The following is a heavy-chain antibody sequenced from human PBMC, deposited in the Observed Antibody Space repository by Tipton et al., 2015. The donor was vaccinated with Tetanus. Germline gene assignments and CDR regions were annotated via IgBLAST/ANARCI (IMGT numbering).Heavy chain of an antibody. Sequence: SLRLSCAASGFTFSSYAMSWVRQAPGKGLEWVSAISGSGGSTYYADSVKGRFTISRDNSKNTLYLQMNSLRAEDTAVYYCASYRPYSSSSFFVGYFDYWGQGTLVTVSS. CDR2: ISGSGGST. CDR3: ASYRPYSSSSFFVGYFDY. CDR1: GFTFSSYA. V-gene: IGHV3-23*01. J-gene: IGHJ4*02. D-gene: IGHD6-6*01.